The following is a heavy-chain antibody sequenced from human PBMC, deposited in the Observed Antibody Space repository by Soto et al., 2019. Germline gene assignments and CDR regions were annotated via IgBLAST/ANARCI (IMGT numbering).Heavy chain of an antibody. V-gene: IGHV4-31*03. J-gene: IGHJ4*02. D-gene: IGHD3-22*01. Sequence: PSETLSLTCTVSGGSISSGGYYWSWIRQHPGKGLEWIGYIYYSGSTYYNPSLKSRVTISVDTSKNQFSLKLSSVTAADTAVYYCAIYRDSSGYYFDNWGLGTLVTVSS. CDR3: AIYRDSSGYYFDN. CDR1: GGSISSGGYY. CDR2: IYYSGST.